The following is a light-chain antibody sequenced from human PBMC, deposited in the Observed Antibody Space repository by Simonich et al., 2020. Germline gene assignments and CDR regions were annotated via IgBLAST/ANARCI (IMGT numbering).Light chain of an antibody. V-gene: IGLV2-11*01. Sequence: QSALTQPASVSGSPGQSITISCTGTSSDVGGYNYVSWYQQHPGKAPKLMIYDVRKRPSGVPERFSGAKSGNTASLTISGLQAEDEADYYCCSYAGSYTLVFGGGTKLTVL. CDR1: SSDVGGYNY. CDR2: DVR. J-gene: IGLJ2*01. CDR3: CSYAGSYTLV.